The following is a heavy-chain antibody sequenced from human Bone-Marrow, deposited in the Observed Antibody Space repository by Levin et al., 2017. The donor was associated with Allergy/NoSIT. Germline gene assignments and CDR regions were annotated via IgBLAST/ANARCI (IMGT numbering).Heavy chain of an antibody. V-gene: IGHV3-30*03. D-gene: IGHD3-10*01. CDR2: YSYDGKRT. CDR3: VRDRRSVTTYKYILDV. CDR1: GFNFNGFTFSSYG. J-gene: IGHJ6*02. Sequence: PGGSLRLSCEASGFNFNGFTFSSYGMHWVRQAPGKGLEWVAAYSYDGKRTKVADSVKGRVSVSREIALQLDISSVTYEDTAVYYCVRDRRSVTTYKYILDVWGRGTTVTVSS.